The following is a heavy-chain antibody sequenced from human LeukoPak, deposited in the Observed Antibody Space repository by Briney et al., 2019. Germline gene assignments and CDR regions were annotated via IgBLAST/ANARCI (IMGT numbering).Heavy chain of an antibody. V-gene: IGHV4-4*07. D-gene: IGHD3-10*01. CDR3: ARESNYYGSGTGWFDP. CDR2: IHTSGNT. CDR1: GGSISSYY. J-gene: IGHJ5*02. Sequence: PSETLSLTCTVSGGSISSYYWSWIRQPAGKGLEWIGHIHTSGNTNYNSSLKSRVTISVDTSKNQLSLKLSSVTAADTAVYYCARESNYYGSGTGWFDPWGQGTLVTVSS.